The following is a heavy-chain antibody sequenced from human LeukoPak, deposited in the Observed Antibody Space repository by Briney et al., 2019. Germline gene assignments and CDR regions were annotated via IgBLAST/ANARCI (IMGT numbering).Heavy chain of an antibody. D-gene: IGHD3-10*01. J-gene: IGHJ4*02. CDR2: IYYSGST. V-gene: IGHV4-39*07. Sequence: PSETLSLTCTVSGDSISTSNSYWGWIRQPPGKGLEWIGSIYYSGSTYYNPSLKSRVTISVDTSKNQFSLKLSSVTAADTAIYYCTRALRREGFNSWGQGTLVSVSS. CDR1: GDSISTSNSY. CDR3: TRALRREGFNS.